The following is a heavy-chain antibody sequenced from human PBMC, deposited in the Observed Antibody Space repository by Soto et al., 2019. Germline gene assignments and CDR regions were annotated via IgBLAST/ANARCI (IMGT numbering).Heavy chain of an antibody. CDR2: IYYSGSP. D-gene: IGHD6-13*01. CDR3: ARFLAGTEGYYFDF. Sequence: QLQLQESGPGLVKPSETLSLTCTVSGGSIGRGSYYWALIRQPPGKGLEWIGTIYYSGSPYNNTSLKSRVNISENTSKNQFSLNLSSVTAADTAVYYCARFLAGTEGYYFDFWGQGTLVTVSS. CDR1: GGSIGRGSYY. J-gene: IGHJ4*02. V-gene: IGHV4-39*01.